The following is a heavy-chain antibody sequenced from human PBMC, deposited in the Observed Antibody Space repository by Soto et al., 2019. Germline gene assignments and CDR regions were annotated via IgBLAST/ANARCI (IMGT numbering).Heavy chain of an antibody. V-gene: IGHV3-11*01. CDR2: ISSSGSTI. Sequence: AGGSLRLSCAASGFTFSDYYMSWIRQAPGKGLEWVSYISSSGSTIYYADSVKGRFIISRDNAKNSLYLQMNSLRAEDTAVYYCAANFQGIAVAGTKNYYYYGMDVWGQGTTVTVSS. J-gene: IGHJ6*02. D-gene: IGHD6-19*01. CDR3: AANFQGIAVAGTKNYYYYGMDV. CDR1: GFTFSDYY.